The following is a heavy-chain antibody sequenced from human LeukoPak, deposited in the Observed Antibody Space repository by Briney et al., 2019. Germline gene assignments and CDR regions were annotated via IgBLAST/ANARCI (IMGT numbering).Heavy chain of an antibody. D-gene: IGHD2-15*01. CDR2: IYSGGST. J-gene: IGHJ4*02. Sequence: GGSLRLSCAASGFTVSSNYMSWVRQAPGKGVEWVSVIYSGGSTYYADSVKGRFTISRDNSKNTLYLQMNSLRAEDTAVYYCARGTVGYCSGGSCSLGYWGQGTLVTVSS. V-gene: IGHV3-53*01. CDR1: GFTVSSNY. CDR3: ARGTVGYCSGGSCSLGY.